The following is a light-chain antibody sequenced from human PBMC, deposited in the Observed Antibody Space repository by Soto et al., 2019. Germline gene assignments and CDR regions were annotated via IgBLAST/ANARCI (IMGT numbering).Light chain of an antibody. CDR1: SSDVGGYNY. CDR3: SSYTSSRTLYV. J-gene: IGLJ1*01. Sequence: QSVLTQPASVSGSPGQSITISCTGTSSDVGGYNYVSWYQQHPGKAPKIMIYEVSNRPSGVSNRFSGSKSGNTASLTISGLQAEDEADYYCSSYTSSRTLYVFGTGTKLTVL. CDR2: EVS. V-gene: IGLV2-14*01.